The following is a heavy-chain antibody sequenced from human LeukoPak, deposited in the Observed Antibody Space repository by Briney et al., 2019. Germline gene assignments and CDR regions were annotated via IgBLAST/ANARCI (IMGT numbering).Heavy chain of an antibody. CDR3: ARGLEVGYGDYFDY. D-gene: IGHD4-17*01. Sequence: GGALRLSCAASGFTFSSYEMNWVRQAPGKGLEWVSYISSSGSTIYHADSVKGRFTISRDNAKNSLYLQMNSLRAEDTAVYYWARGLEVGYGDYFDYWGQGALVTVSS. V-gene: IGHV3-48*03. CDR2: ISSSGSTI. J-gene: IGHJ4*02. CDR1: GFTFSSYE.